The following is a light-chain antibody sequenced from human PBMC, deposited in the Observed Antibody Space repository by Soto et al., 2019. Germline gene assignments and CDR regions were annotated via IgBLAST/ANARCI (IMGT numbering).Light chain of an antibody. CDR3: QQYNSYRT. CDR1: QSISIW. J-gene: IGKJ1*01. V-gene: IGKV1-5*01. CDR2: DAS. Sequence: DIQMTQSPSTLSASVGDRVTITFGARQSISIWWAWYQQKPGKAPKLLIYDASILESGVPSRFSGSGSGTEFTLTISSLQPDDYATYYCQQYNSYRTFGQGTKVDIK.